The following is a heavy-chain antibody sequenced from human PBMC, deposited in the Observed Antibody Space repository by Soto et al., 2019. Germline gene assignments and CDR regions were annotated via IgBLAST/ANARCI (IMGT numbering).Heavy chain of an antibody. Sequence: SETLSLTGTVSGGSISSYYWSWIRQPPGKGLEWIGYIYYSGSTNYNPSLKSRVTISVDTSKNQFSLKLSSVTAADTAVYYCAREVGLRKRVDYYYGMDVWGQGTTVTVS. D-gene: IGHD3-10*01. CDR1: GGSISSYY. CDR2: IYYSGST. V-gene: IGHV4-59*01. J-gene: IGHJ6*02. CDR3: AREVGLRKRVDYYYGMDV.